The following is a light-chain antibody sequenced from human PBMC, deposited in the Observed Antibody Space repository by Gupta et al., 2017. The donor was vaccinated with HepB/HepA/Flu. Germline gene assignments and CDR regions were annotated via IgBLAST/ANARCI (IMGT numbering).Light chain of an antibody. V-gene: IGKV1-39*01. J-gene: IGKJ4*01. Sequence: DIQITHSPSSLPASIGDRVTFTCRTTQDIKSFLNWYQHKPGKAPRLLMYAASILQTGVPSRFSGSGSETHFTLTIAGLQPEDFATYYCQQSSSSQFIFGGGTSIEIK. CDR3: QQSSSSQFI. CDR2: AAS. CDR1: QDIKSF.